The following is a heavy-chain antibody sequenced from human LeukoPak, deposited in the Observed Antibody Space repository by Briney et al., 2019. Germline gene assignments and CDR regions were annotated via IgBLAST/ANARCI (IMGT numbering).Heavy chain of an antibody. D-gene: IGHD3-22*01. CDR1: GYTFTSYG. J-gene: IGHJ4*02. CDR2: ISAYNGNT. CDR3: ARDRTYYYDSSGYYQLIY. Sequence: ASVKVSCKASGYTFTSYGISWVRQAPGQGFEWMGWISAYNGNTNYAQKPQGRVTMTTDTSTSTAYMELRSLRSDDTAVYYCARDRTYYYDSSGYYQLIYWGQGTLVTVSS. V-gene: IGHV1-18*04.